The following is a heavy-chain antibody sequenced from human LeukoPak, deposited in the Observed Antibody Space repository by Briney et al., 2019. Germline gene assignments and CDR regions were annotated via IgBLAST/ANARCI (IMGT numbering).Heavy chain of an antibody. V-gene: IGHV4-34*01. CDR2: INHSGST. CDR1: GGSFSGYY. Sequence: SETLSLTCAVSGGSFSGYYWSWIRQPPGKGLEWIGEINHSGSTNYNPSLKSRVTISVDTSKNQFSLKLSSVTAADTAVYYCARSPRVVVPAARWRPYYFDYWGQGTLVTVSS. J-gene: IGHJ4*02. D-gene: IGHD2-2*01. CDR3: ARSPRVVVPAARWRPYYFDY.